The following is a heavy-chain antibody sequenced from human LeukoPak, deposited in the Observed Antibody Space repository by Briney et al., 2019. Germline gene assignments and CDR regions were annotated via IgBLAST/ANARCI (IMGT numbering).Heavy chain of an antibody. CDR1: GGTFSSYA. Sequence: VASVKVSCKASGGTFSSYAISWVRQAPGQGLEWMGGITPIFGTANYAQKFQGRVTITTDESTSTAYMELSSLRSEDTAVYYCASGTVAGTIDYWGQGTLVTVSS. CDR2: ITPIFGTA. D-gene: IGHD6-19*01. V-gene: IGHV1-69*05. J-gene: IGHJ4*02. CDR3: ASGTVAGTIDY.